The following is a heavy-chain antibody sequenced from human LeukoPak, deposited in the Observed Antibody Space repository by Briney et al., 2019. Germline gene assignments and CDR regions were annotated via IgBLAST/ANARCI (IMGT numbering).Heavy chain of an antibody. V-gene: IGHV3-21*01. CDR2: ISSSSSYI. Sequence: GGSLRLSCAASGFTFSSYSMNWVRQAPGKGLEWVSSISSSSSYIYYADSVKGRFTISRDNAKNSLYLQMDSLRAEDTAVYYCACMSQDIVVVQAAITPDYWGQGTLVTVSS. CDR1: GFTFSSYS. J-gene: IGHJ4*02. CDR3: ACMSQDIVVVQAAITPDY. D-gene: IGHD2-2*02.